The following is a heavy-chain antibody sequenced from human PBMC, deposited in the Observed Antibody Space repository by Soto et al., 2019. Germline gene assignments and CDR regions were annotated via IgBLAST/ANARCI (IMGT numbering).Heavy chain of an antibody. CDR2: INAGNGNT. CDR3: ARQAEGRYNYGY. CDR1: GYTFTSYA. J-gene: IGHJ4*02. D-gene: IGHD5-12*01. V-gene: IGHV1-3*01. Sequence: ASVKVSCKASGYTFTSYAMHWVRQAPGQRLEWMGWINAGNGNTKYSQKFQGRVTITRDTSASTAYMELSSLRSEDTAVYYCARQAEGRYNYGYWGQGTLVTVSS.